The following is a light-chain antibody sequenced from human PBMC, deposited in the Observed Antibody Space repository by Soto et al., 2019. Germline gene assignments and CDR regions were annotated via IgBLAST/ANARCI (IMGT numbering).Light chain of an antibody. J-gene: IGLJ1*01. CDR1: SSDVGGYNY. Sequence: QYALTQPASVSGSPGQSITISCTGTSSDVGGYNYVSWYQHHPGKAPKLMIYDVSNRPSGVSNRFSGSKSGNTASLTISGLQPEEEADYYCCSYTTSNTRQIVFGTGTKVTVL. CDR3: CSYTTSNTRQIV. V-gene: IGLV2-14*03. CDR2: DVS.